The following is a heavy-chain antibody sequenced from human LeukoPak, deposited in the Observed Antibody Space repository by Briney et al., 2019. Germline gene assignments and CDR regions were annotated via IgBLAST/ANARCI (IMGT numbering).Heavy chain of an antibody. D-gene: IGHD2-2*03. J-gene: IGHJ3*02. V-gene: IGHV3-21*01. CDR1: GFTSSSYS. CDR3: ARHGSAQDAFDI. Sequence: KTGGSLRLSCAASGFTSSSYSMNWVRQAPGKGLEWVSSISSSSSYIYYADSVKGRFTISRDNAKNSLYLQMNSLRAEDTAVYYCARHGSAQDAFDIWGQGTMVTVSS. CDR2: ISSSSSYI.